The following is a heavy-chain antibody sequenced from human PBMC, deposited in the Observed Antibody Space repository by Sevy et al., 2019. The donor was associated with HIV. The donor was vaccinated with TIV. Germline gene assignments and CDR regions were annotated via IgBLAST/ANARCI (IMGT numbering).Heavy chain of an antibody. CDR1: GGSISSSSYY. D-gene: IGHD6-6*01. Sequence: SETLSLTCTVSGGSISSSSYYWGWIRQPPGKGLQWIGSIYYSGSTYYNPSLKSRVTISVDTSKNQFSLKLSSVTAAETAVYYCTRPSFVFKDFDYWGQGTLVTVSS. CDR3: TRPSFVFKDFDY. J-gene: IGHJ4*02. CDR2: IYYSGST. V-gene: IGHV4-39*01.